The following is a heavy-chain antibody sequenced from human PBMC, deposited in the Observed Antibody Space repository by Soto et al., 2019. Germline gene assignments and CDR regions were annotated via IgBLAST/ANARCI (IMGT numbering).Heavy chain of an antibody. CDR3: ARGDDDSFIQGYCSGGSGFNWFDP. J-gene: IGHJ5*02. V-gene: IGHV3-33*01. CDR2: IWYDGSNK. CDR1: GFTFSSYG. D-gene: IGHD2-15*01. Sequence: GSLRLSCAASGFTFSSYGMHWVRQAPGKGLEWVAVIWYDGSNKYYADSVKGRFTISRDNSKNTLYLQMNSLRAEDTAVYYYARGDDDSFIQGYCSGGSGFNWFDPWGQGTLVTVSS.